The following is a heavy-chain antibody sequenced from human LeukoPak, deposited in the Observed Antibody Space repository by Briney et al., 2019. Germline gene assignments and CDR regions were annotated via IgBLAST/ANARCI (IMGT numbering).Heavy chain of an antibody. V-gene: IGHV1-8*01. CDR1: GYTFTSYD. J-gene: IGHJ4*02. D-gene: IGHD2-2*01. CDR2: MNPNSGNP. CDR3: ARGDGGYCSSTSCYGGYYFDY. Sequence: ASVKVSCTASGYTFTSYDINWLRQATGHGLERMGWMNPNSGNPRYRQKFQGRVTMTRNTSISTAYMELSSLRSEDTAVYYCARGDGGYCSSTSCYGGYYFDYWGQGTLVTVSS.